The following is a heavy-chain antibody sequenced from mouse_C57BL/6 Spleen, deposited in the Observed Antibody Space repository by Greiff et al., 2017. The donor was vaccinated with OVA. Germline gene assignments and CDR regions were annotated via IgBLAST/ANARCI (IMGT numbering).Heavy chain of an antibody. CDR1: GFTFSSYA. J-gene: IGHJ2*01. CDR2: ISDGGSYT. Sequence: EVQLQESGGGLVKPGGSLKLSCAASGFTFSSYAMSWVRQTPEKRLEWVATISDGGSYTYYPDNVKGRFTISRDNAKNNLYLQMSHLKSEDTAMYYCARDRRTTAYFDYWGQGTTLTVSS. V-gene: IGHV5-4*01. CDR3: ARDRRTTAYFDY. D-gene: IGHD1-2*01.